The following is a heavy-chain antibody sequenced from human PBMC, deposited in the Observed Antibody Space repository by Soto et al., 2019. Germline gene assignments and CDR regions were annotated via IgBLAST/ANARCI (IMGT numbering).Heavy chain of an antibody. D-gene: IGHD3-10*01. CDR1: GGSFSSYA. CDR3: VRVPMVRAVISSFDY. Sequence: SVWGYCKACGGSFSSYAISWVRQAPGKGLEWMGGTNPIFGTATYAQKFKGRVTINADESTSTAYMELSRLRSEDTAVSYCVRVPMVRAVISSFDYRG. CDR2: TNPIFGTA. J-gene: IGHJ4*01. V-gene: IGHV1-69*01.